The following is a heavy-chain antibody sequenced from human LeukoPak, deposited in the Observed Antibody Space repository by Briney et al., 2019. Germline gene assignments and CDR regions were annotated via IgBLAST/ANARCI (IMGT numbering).Heavy chain of an antibody. D-gene: IGHD6-25*01. CDR2: IYYSGST. CDR1: GGSISSYY. J-gene: IGHJ4*02. Sequence: PSETLSLTCTVSGGSISSYYWSWIRQPPGKGLERIGYIYYSGSTNYNPSLKSRVTISVDTSKNQFSLKLNSVTAADTAVYYCARGSPAAPLDYWGQGTLVTVSS. CDR3: ARGSPAAPLDY. V-gene: IGHV4-59*01.